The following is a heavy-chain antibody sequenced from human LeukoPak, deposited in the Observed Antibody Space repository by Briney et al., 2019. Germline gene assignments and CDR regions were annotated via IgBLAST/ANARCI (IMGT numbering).Heavy chain of an antibody. J-gene: IGHJ4*02. CDR3: ATGSSDAASFDY. D-gene: IGHD6-25*01. CDR2: MNPNSGNT. Sequence: GASVKVSCKASGYTFTGYYMHWVRQAPGQGLEWMGWMNPNSGNTGYAQKFQGRVTMTRNTSISTAYMELSSLRSEDTAVYYCATGSSDAASFDYWGQGTLVTVSS. V-gene: IGHV1-8*02. CDR1: GYTFTGYY.